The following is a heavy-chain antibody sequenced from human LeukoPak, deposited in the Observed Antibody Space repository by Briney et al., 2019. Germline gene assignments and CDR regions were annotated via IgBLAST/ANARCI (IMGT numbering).Heavy chain of an antibody. Sequence: GGSLRLSCAASGFTVSSNYMSWVRQAPGKGLEWVSVIYSGGSTYYADSVKGRFTISRDNSKNTLYLQMNSLRAEDTAVYYCASGTQWLVSPIDYWGQGTLVTVSS. J-gene: IGHJ4*02. V-gene: IGHV3-66*01. CDR2: IYSGGST. D-gene: IGHD6-19*01. CDR1: GFTVSSNY. CDR3: ASGTQWLVSPIDY.